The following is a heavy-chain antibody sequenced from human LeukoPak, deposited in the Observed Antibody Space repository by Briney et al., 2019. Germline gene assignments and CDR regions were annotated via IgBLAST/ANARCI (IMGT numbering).Heavy chain of an antibody. D-gene: IGHD3-16*02. CDR2: IRNKDSSNTT. CDR1: GFPFSDYY. CDR3: AKEQTSDGGVIGFGGYYSSSGMDV. Sequence: GGSLRLSCAASGFPFSDYYMDWVRQAPGKGLEWVGRIRNKDSSNTTQFAASVRGRFTISRDDSKNSLYLQMNSLRAEDTAVYYCAKEQTSDGGVIGFGGYYSSSGMDVWGQGTTVTVSS. J-gene: IGHJ6*02. V-gene: IGHV3-72*01.